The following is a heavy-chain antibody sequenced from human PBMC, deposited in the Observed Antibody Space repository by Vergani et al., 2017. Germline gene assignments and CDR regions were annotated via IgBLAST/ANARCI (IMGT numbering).Heavy chain of an antibody. CDR1: GGSISSYY. CDR3: ARDRGRAWFDP. CDR2: IYYSGST. V-gene: IGHV4-59*01. D-gene: IGHD3-10*01. J-gene: IGHJ5*02. Sequence: QVQLPESGPGLVKPSETLSLTCTVSGGSISSYYWSWIRQPPGKGLEWIGYIYYSGSTNYNPSLKSRVTISVDTSKNQFSLKLSSVTAADTAVYYCARDRGRAWFDPWGQGTLVTVSS.